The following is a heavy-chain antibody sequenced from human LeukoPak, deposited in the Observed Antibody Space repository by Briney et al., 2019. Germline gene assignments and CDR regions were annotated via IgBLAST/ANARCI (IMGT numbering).Heavy chain of an antibody. D-gene: IGHD2-15*01. CDR1: GFSFSGCS. CDR2: VHCDGSTT. Sequence: GGSLRLSCAASGFSFSGCSMHWVRQAPGKGLVWVSRVHCDGSTTNYADSVQGRFTISRDNAKNSLYLQMNSLRAEDTAVYYCARVYIAEDYWGQGTLVTVSS. J-gene: IGHJ4*02. CDR3: ARVYIAEDY. V-gene: IGHV3-74*01.